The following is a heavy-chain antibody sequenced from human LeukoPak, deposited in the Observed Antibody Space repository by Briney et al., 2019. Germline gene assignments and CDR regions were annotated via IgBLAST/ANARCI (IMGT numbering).Heavy chain of an antibody. D-gene: IGHD3-3*01. V-gene: IGHV3-23*01. J-gene: IGHJ4*02. CDR3: ARDERLLSFLK. Sequence: GGSLRLSCAASGFPFSSHGMSWVRQAPGKGLEWVSGIIGGGGSTYYADSVKGRFTISGDNSRNTLFLQMNSLRAEDTAVYYCARDERLLSFLKWGQGTLVTVSS. CDR2: IIGGGGST. CDR1: GFPFSSHG.